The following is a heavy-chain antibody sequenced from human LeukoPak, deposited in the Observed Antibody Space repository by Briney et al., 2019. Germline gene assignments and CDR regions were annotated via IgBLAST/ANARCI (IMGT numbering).Heavy chain of an antibody. V-gene: IGHV4-59*01. CDR1: GGSISSYY. CDR2: IYYSGST. J-gene: IGHJ4*02. D-gene: IGHD6-13*01. Sequence: SETLSLTCTVSGGSISSYYCSWIRQPPAKGLEWIGYIYYSGSTNYNPSLKSRVTISVDTSKSQFSLKLSSVNAADTAVDYCARAGPYSSSWSPFDYWGKGTLVTVSS. CDR3: ARAGPYSSSWSPFDY.